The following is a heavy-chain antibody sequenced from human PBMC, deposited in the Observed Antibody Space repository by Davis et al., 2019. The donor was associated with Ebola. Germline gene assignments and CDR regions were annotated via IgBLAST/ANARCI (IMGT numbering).Heavy chain of an antibody. V-gene: IGHV3-7*03. J-gene: IGHJ5*02. CDR3: ATRTAP. D-gene: IGHD1/OR15-1a*01. CDR2: IKQDGSEK. CDR1: GFTSSSSW. Sequence: PAGSLRLSCAASGFTSSSSWMSWVRQAPGKGLEWVANIKQDGSEKYYVDSVKGRFTISRDNAKNSLYLQMNSLRAEDTAVYYCATRTAPWGQGTLVTVSS.